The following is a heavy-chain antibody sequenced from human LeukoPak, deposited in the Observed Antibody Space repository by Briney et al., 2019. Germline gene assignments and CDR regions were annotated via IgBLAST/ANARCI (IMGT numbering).Heavy chain of an antibody. CDR2: IYYSGST. CDR1: GGSVSSGSYY. D-gene: IGHD3-22*01. J-gene: IGHJ4*02. CDR3: ARDRYYKGFGYYFDY. Sequence: SETLSLTCTVSGGSVSSGSYYWSWLPQPPGKGLDWIGYIYYSGSTNYNPSLKSRVTISVDTSKNQFSLKLSSVTAADTAVYYCARDRYYKGFGYYFDYWGQGTLVTVSS. V-gene: IGHV4-61*01.